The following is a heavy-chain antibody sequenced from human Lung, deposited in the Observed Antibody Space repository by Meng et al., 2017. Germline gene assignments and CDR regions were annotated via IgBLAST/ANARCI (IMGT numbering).Heavy chain of an antibody. Sequence: EVQLLESGGVLVQPGGSLRLSCAASVFTFSNYAMSWVRQAPEKGLEWVSATAATDGGTYHAASVRGRFTISRDNSKNTLSLQMNSLRADDTAIYYCARGTRVSCTGVICYPFDFWGQGTLVTVSS. D-gene: IGHD2-8*02. J-gene: IGHJ4*02. CDR2: TAATDGGT. CDR3: ARGTRVSCTGVICYPFDF. V-gene: IGHV3-23*01. CDR1: VFTFSNYA.